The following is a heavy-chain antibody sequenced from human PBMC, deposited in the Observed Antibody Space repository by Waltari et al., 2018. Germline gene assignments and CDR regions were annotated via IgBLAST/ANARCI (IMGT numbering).Heavy chain of an antibody. V-gene: IGHV4-30-4*08. D-gene: IGHD3-10*01. J-gene: IGHJ3*02. Sequence: QVQLQESGPGLVKPSQTLSLTCTVSGGSISSGDYYWSWIRQPPGKGLEWIGYIYYSGSTYYNPSLKSRVTISVDTSKNQFSLKLSSVTAADTAVYYCASLYGSGSYPSGAFDIWGQGTMVTVSS. CDR3: ASLYGSGSYPSGAFDI. CDR1: GGSISSGDYY. CDR2: IYYSGST.